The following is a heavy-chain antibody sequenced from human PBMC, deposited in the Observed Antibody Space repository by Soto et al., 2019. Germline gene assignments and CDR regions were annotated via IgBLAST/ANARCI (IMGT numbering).Heavy chain of an antibody. CDR2: IIPILGEA. J-gene: IGHJ4*02. CDR3: ARDGDYYGSWRFEF. V-gene: IGHV1-69*01. Sequence: QVLLVQSGAEVKKPGSSVKVSCKASGGTFSTYSIFWVRQAPGQGLEWMGGIIPILGEANYAQMFQGRVTMTADESTTTAYMELSSLTSQDTAIYYCARDGDYYGSWRFEFWGQGTLVTVSS. CDR1: GGTFSTYS. D-gene: IGHD3-10*01.